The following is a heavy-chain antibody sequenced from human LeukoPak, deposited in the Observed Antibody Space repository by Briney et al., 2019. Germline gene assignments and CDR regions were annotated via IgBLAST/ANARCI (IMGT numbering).Heavy chain of an antibody. J-gene: IGHJ5*02. V-gene: IGHV1-2*02. CDR2: INPNTGGT. CDR1: VYTFTGYY. Sequence: ASVKVSCKTSVYTFTGYYVHWVRQAPGQGLEWMGWINPNTGGTHYAEKFQGRITMTRDTSISTVYMELTRLRSDDTAVYYCSRDGNYYGSGSYGDSWGQGTLVTVSS. D-gene: IGHD3-10*01. CDR3: SRDGNYYGSGSYGDS.